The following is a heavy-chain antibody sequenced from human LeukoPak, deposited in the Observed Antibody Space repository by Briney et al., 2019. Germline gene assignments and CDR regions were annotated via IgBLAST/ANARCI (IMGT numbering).Heavy chain of an antibody. Sequence: GGSLRVSYAASGFTFSSYGMHWVRQALGKGLEWVAVIWYDGSNKYYADSVKGRFTISRDNSKNTLYLQMNSLRAEDTAVYYCARDSGSLYYFDYWGQGTLVTVSS. CDR1: GFTFSSYG. V-gene: IGHV3-33*01. J-gene: IGHJ4*02. D-gene: IGHD1-26*01. CDR2: IWYDGSNK. CDR3: ARDSGSLYYFDY.